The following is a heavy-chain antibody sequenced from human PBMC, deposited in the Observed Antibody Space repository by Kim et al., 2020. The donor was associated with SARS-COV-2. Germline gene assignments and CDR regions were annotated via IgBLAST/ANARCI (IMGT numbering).Heavy chain of an antibody. J-gene: IGHJ6*02. CDR2: IYYSGRT. D-gene: IGHD1-7*01. V-gene: IGHV4-31*03. CDR3: ARGQGGTTPYYYGVDV. Sequence: SETLSLTCTVSGGSISSGGYYWSWIRQHPGKGLEWIGHIYYSGRTYYNPSLKSRVTITIDTSKSQFSLELNSVTAADTAVHYCARGQGGTTPYYYGVDVWGQGTTVTVSS. CDR1: GGSISSGGYY.